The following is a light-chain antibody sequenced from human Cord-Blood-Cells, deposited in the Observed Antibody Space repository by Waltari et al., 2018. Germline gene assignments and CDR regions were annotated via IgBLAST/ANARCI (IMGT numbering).Light chain of an antibody. J-gene: IGLJ2*01. CDR2: EVS. CDR3: CSYAGSSTLV. CDR1: SSDVGSYNL. V-gene: IGLV2-23*02. Sequence: QSALTQPASVSGSPGQSITISCTGTSSDVGSYNLVSWYQQHPGKAPKLMIYEVSKRPSRVSNRFSGSKSGNTASLTISGRQAEDEADYYCCSYAGSSTLVFGGGTKLTVL.